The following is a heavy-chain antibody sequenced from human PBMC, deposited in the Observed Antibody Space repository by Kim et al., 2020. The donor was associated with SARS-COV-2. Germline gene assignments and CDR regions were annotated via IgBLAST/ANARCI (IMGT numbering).Heavy chain of an antibody. CDR2: IYYSGST. D-gene: IGHD6-13*01. CDR1: GGPISSYY. CDR3: AREGYSSSWGGGILDY. V-gene: IGHV4-59*01. J-gene: IGHJ4*01. Sequence: SETLSLTCTVSGGPISSYYWSWIRQPPGKGLEWIGYIYYSGSTNYNPSLKSRVTISVDTSKNQFSLKLSSVTAADTAVYYCAREGYSSSWGGGILDYWG.